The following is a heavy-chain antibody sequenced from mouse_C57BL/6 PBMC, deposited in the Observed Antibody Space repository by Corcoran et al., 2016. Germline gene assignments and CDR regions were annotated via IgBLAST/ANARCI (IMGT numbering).Heavy chain of an antibody. CDR1: GYTFTTYG. J-gene: IGHJ4*01. CDR2: INTYSGVP. CDR3: AREDDYDVIMDY. V-gene: IGHV9-3*01. Sequence: QIQLVQSGPELKKPGETVKISCKASGYTFTTYGMSWVKQAPGKGLKWMGWINTYSGVPTYADDFKGRFAFSLETTASNAYLQINNLKNEDTATYFCAREDDYDVIMDYWGQGTSVTVSS. D-gene: IGHD2-4*01.